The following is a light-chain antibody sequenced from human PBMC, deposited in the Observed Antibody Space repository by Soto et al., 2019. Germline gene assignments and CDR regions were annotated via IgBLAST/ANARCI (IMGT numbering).Light chain of an antibody. CDR1: SGHSSYI. V-gene: IGLV4-60*02. CDR2: LEGSGSY. J-gene: IGLJ3*02. CDR3: ETWDSNTHTV. Sequence: QSVLTQSSSASASLGSSVELTCTLSSGHSSYIIAWHQQQPGKAPRYLMKLEGSGSYNKGSGVPDRFSGSSSGADRYLTISNLLFEDEADYYCETWDSNTHTVFGGGTKLTVL.